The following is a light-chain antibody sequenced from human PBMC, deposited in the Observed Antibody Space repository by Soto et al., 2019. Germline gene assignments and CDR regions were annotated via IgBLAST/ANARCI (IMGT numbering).Light chain of an antibody. CDR1: QDLTNF. Sequence: DIQMTQSPTSLAASVGDRVTISCQASQDLTNFLNWYQQKPGEAPKLLIYDTTTLEEGVPSRFSGGGSGTDFTFTINGLQPEDAAIYSCQQYVNLQYTFGQGTKLEIK. CDR3: QQYVNLQYT. CDR2: DTT. V-gene: IGKV1-33*01. J-gene: IGKJ2*01.